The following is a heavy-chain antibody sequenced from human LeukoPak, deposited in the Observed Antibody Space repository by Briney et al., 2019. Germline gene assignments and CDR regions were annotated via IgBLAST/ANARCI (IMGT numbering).Heavy chain of an antibody. CDR3: TTDRTGTITMVRGVINY. CDR2: IKSKTDGGTT. V-gene: IGHV3-15*07. J-gene: IGHJ4*02. Sequence: GGSLRLSCAASGFTFSNAWMNWVRQAPGKGLEWVGRIKSKTDGGTTDYAAPVKGRFTISRDDSKNTLYLQMTSLKTEDTAVYYCTTDRTGTITMVRGVINYWGQGTLVTVSS. D-gene: IGHD3-10*01. CDR1: GFTFSNAW.